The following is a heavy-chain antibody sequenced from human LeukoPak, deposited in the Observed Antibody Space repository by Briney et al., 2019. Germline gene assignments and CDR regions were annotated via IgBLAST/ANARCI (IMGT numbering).Heavy chain of an antibody. J-gene: IGHJ4*02. Sequence: ASVKVSCKASGYTFSIYGINWVRQAPGQGREGMGWISAYKGYTKYAQKFQGRVTMTTDTSTNTAYMEPRSLRSDDTAIYYWARDGKGRYDFRENHYWAQGTLVPVPS. CDR3: ARDGKGRYDFRENHY. CDR2: ISAYKGYT. CDR1: GYTFSIYG. D-gene: IGHD3-3*01. V-gene: IGHV1-18*01.